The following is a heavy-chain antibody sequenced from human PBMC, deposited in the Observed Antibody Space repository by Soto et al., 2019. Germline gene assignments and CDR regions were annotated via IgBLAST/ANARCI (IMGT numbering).Heavy chain of an antibody. CDR1: GGSISSSSYY. CDR3: ARQENSSGGYYYYYGMDV. CDR2: IYYSGGT. V-gene: IGHV4-39*01. D-gene: IGHD6-19*01. J-gene: IGHJ6*02. Sequence: SETRSLTCTVSGGSISSSSYYWGWIRQPPGKGLEWIGSIYYSGGTYYNPSLKSRVTISVDTSKNQFSLKLSSVTAADTAVYYCARQENSSGGYYYYYGMDVWGQGTTVT.